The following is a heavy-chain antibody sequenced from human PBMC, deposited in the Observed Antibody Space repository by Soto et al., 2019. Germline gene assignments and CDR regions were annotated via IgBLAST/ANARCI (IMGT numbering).Heavy chain of an antibody. D-gene: IGHD3-10*01. CDR1: GGTFSSNA. J-gene: IGHJ6*02. CDR2: IIPIFGTA. V-gene: IGHV1-69*06. CDR3: ARERLWFGELLENYYYYYGMDV. Sequence: QVQLVQSGAEVKKPGSSVKVSCKASGGTFSSNAISWVRQAPGQGLEWMGGIIPIFGTANYAQKFQGRVTITADKSTSTAYMELSSLRSEDTAVYYCARERLWFGELLENYYYYYGMDVWGQGTTVTVSS.